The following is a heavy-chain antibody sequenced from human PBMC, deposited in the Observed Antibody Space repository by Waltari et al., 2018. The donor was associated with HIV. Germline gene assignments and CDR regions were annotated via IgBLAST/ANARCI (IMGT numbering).Heavy chain of an antibody. CDR1: GGSISSYY. CDR2: IYYSGSP. Sequence: QVQLQESGPGLVKPSETLSLTCTVSGGSISSYYWSWIRQPPGKGLEWIGFIYYSGSPNYNPSLKRRATISVDTSKNQFALKLSSVTAADTAVYYCAGAKPYCSGGSCYTPFHYYGMDVWGQGTTVTVSS. V-gene: IGHV4-59*01. D-gene: IGHD2-15*01. J-gene: IGHJ6*02. CDR3: AGAKPYCSGGSCYTPFHYYGMDV.